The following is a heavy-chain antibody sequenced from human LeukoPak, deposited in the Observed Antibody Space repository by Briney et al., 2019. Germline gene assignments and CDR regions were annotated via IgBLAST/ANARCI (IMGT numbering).Heavy chain of an antibody. D-gene: IGHD5-24*01. J-gene: IGHJ4*02. V-gene: IGHV4-4*07. Sequence: SETLSLTRTVSGGSIISYYWSWIRQPAGKGLEWLGRIYTSGSANSSPSLKGRVTMSVDASKNQFSLTLSSVTAADTAVYYCAREIGRDGYNRSFDYWGQGTLVTVSS. CDR3: AREIGRDGYNRSFDY. CDR2: IYTSGSA. CDR1: GGSIISYY.